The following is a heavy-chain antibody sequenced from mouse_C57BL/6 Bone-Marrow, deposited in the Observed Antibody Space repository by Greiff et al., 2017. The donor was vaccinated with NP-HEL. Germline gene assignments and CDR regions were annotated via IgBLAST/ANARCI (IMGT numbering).Heavy chain of an antibody. V-gene: IGHV1-64*01. Sequence: VQLQQSGAELVKPGASVKLSCKASGYTFTSYWMHWVKQRPGQGLEWIGMIHPNSGSTNYNEKFKSKATLTVDKSSSTAYMQLSSLTSEDSAVYYCARRNYYGSSRDYWGQGTTLTVSS. CDR3: ARRNYYGSSRDY. CDR2: IHPNSGST. D-gene: IGHD1-1*01. CDR1: GYTFTSYW. J-gene: IGHJ2*01.